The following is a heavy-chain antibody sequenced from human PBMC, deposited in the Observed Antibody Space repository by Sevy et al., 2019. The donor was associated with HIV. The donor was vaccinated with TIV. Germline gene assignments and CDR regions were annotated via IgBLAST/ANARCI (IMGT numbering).Heavy chain of an antibody. CDR1: GGSISSYY. V-gene: IGHV4-59*01. CDR3: ARERQLVLDY. Sequence: SETLSLTCTVSGGSISSYYWSWIRQPPGKGLEWIGYIYYSGSTTYNPSHKSRVTISVDTSKNQFALELSSLTAADTAVYYCARERQLVLDYWGQGTLVTVSS. D-gene: IGHD6-13*01. J-gene: IGHJ4*02. CDR2: IYYSGST.